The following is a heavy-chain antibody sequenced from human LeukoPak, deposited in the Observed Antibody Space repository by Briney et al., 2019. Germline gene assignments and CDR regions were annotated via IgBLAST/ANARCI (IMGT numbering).Heavy chain of an antibody. CDR2: INPGGGAT. Sequence: ASVKVSCKASGYTFTNNYMHWVRQAPGQGLEWMGIINPGGGATSYAQKFQGRVTMTRDTSTSTVYTELSSLRSEDTAVYYCARGSFGGGNWALDYWGQGTLVTVSS. J-gene: IGHJ4*02. D-gene: IGHD4-23*01. CDR3: ARGSFGGGNWALDY. V-gene: IGHV1-46*01. CDR1: GYTFTNNY.